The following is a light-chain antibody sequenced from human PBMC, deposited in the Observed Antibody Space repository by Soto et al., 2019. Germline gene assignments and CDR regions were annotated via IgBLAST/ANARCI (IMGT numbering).Light chain of an antibody. Sequence: QSALTQPRSVSGSPGQSVTISCTRTSSYIGPYDHVAWYQQHPGKAPKLIIFAVSKRPSGVPDRFSGSKSGNTASLTISGPQAEDEADYYCSSYAGNYIYVFATGTKLTVL. CDR2: AVS. J-gene: IGLJ1*01. V-gene: IGLV2-11*01. CDR1: SSYIGPYDH. CDR3: SSYAGNYIYV.